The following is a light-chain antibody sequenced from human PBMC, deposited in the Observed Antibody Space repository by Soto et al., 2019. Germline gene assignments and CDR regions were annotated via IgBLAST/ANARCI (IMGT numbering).Light chain of an antibody. CDR3: QSFDSSLSGVI. CDR2: GNG. J-gene: IGLJ2*01. V-gene: IGLV1-40*01. CDR1: SSNIGAGYD. Sequence: QSVLTQPPSVSGAPGQRVTISCTGSSSNIGAGYDVHWYQQLPGTAPKLLLYGNGNRPSGVPDRFSGSKSGTSASLAITGLQAEDEADYYCQSFDSSLSGVIFGGGTKRTVL.